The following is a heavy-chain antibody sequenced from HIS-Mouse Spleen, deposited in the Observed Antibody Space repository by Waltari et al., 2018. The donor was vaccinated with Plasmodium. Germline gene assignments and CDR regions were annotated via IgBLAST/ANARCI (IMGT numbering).Heavy chain of an antibody. CDR3: ARGDSDSSSWFRYYVDY. V-gene: IGHV3-74*01. CDR1: GFTFSSSW. Sequence: EVQLVESGGGLVQPGGSLRLSCAASGFTFSSSWMHWVRQAPGKGLVGVSRINSDWSSTSYADSVKGRFTISRDNAKNTLYLQMNSLRAEDTAVYYCARGDSDSSSWFRYYVDYWGQGTLVTVSS. CDR2: INSDWSST. D-gene: IGHD6-13*01. J-gene: IGHJ4*02.